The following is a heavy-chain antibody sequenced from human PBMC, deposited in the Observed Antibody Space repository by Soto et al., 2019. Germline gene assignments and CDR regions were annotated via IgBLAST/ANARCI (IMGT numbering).Heavy chain of an antibody. V-gene: IGHV3-33*01. Sequence: QVQLVESGGGVVQPGRSLRLSCAASGFTFSSYGMHWVRQAPGKGLEWVAVIWYDGSNKYYADSVKGRFTISRDNSKNTLYLQMNSLRAEDTAVYYCARESSGDGEYAFDIWGQGTMVTVSS. D-gene: IGHD3-10*01. CDR3: ARESSGDGEYAFDI. J-gene: IGHJ3*02. CDR2: IWYDGSNK. CDR1: GFTFSSYG.